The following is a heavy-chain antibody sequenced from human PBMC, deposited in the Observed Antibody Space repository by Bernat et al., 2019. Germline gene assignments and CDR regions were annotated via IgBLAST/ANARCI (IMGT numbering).Heavy chain of an antibody. CDR2: IKQDGSEK. Sequence: EVQLVESGGGLVQPGGSRRLSCTASGFTFSTYWMTWVRQAPGKGLEWVASIKQDGSEKYYLDSVKGRFTISRDNTKNSLYLEMNSLRGEDTAVYYCATRPRQPESWGQGTLVTVSS. V-gene: IGHV3-7*01. CDR1: GFTFSTYW. D-gene: IGHD6-13*01. CDR3: ATRPRQPES. J-gene: IGHJ4*02.